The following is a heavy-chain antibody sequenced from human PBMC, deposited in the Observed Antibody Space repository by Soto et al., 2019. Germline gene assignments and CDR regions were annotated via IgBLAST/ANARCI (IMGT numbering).Heavy chain of an antibody. J-gene: IGHJ4*02. CDR1: GFTFSSYS. CDR2: ISSSRSYI. D-gene: IGHD2-21*02. CDR3: ARAEEYCGGDCYSG. V-gene: IGHV3-21*01. Sequence: GGSLRLSCAASGFTFSSYSMNWLRQAPGKGLEWVSSISSSRSYIYYADSVKGRFTISRDNAKNSLYLQMNSLRAEDTAVYYCARAEEYCGGDCYSGWGQGTLVTVSS.